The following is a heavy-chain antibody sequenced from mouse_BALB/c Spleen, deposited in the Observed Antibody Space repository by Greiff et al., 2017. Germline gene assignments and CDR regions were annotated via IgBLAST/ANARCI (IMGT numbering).Heavy chain of an antibody. CDR1: GYAFTNYL. D-gene: IGHD2-1*01. Sequence: KLQQSGAELVRPGTSVKVSCKASGYAFTNYLIEWVKQRPGQGLEWIGVINPGSGGTNYNEKFKGKATLTADKSSSTAYMQLSSLTSDDSAVYFCARWGVYGNFYAMDYWGQGTSVTVSS. V-gene: IGHV1-54*01. J-gene: IGHJ4*01. CDR3: ARWGVYGNFYAMDY. CDR2: INPGSGGT.